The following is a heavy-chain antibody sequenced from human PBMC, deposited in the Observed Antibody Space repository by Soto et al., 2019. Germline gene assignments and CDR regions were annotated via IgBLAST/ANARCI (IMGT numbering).Heavy chain of an antibody. CDR2: ISGGGDYI. CDR3: ASLSRFALDY. J-gene: IGHJ4*01. V-gene: IGHV3-21*01. Sequence: EVQLVESGGGLVKPGGSLRLSCAASGFAFSSYTMNWVRQAPGKGLEWVSSISGGGDYIYYTGSVKGRFSISRDNAKNSLYLHMDRLRAEDTAVYYCASLSRFALDYWGQGTLVTVSS. CDR1: GFAFSSYT. D-gene: IGHD3-10*01.